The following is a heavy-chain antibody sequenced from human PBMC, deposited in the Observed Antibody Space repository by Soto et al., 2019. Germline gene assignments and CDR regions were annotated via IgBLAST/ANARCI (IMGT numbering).Heavy chain of an antibody. Sequence: GESLKISCAASGFTVSSNYMSWVRQAPGKGLEWVSVIYSGGSTYYADSVKGRFTISRDNSKNTLYLQMNSLRAEDTAVYYCARGRNSSSSFDYWGQGTLVTVSS. D-gene: IGHD6-6*01. CDR1: GFTVSSNY. CDR3: ARGRNSSSSFDY. J-gene: IGHJ4*02. CDR2: IYSGGST. V-gene: IGHV3-53*01.